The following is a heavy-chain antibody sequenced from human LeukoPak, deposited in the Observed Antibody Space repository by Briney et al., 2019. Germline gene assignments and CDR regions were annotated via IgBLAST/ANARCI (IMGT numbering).Heavy chain of an antibody. D-gene: IGHD4-23*01. J-gene: IGHJ5*02. Sequence: GESLRISCKGSGYRFSSYWISWVRQIPGKGLEWMGRIDPSDSYTNYSPFFQGHVTISADKSISNAYLQRSSLKASDTAMYYCARGSKYGGNPWGQGTLVTVSS. CDR1: GYRFSSYW. V-gene: IGHV5-10-1*01. CDR3: ARGSKYGGNP. CDR2: IDPSDSYT.